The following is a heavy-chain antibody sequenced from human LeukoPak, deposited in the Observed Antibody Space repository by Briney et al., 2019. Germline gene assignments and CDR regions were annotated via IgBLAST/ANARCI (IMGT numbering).Heavy chain of an antibody. CDR3: ARHQYYYDSSGPFDY. Sequence: GGSLETSRKGSGYSLYSYCIGLGPQMPGEGLEVLPPIYPGHSDTRYSPSFQGQVTISADKSISTAYLQWSSLKASDTAMYYCARHQYYYDSSGPFDYWGQGTLVTVSS. CDR2: IYPGHSDT. V-gene: IGHV5-51*01. J-gene: IGHJ4*02. D-gene: IGHD3-22*01. CDR1: GYSLYSYC.